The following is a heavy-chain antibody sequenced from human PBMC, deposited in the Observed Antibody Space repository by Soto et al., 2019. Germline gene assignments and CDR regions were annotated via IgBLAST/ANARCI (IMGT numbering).Heavy chain of an antibody. V-gene: IGHV4-59*01. J-gene: IGHJ4*02. Sequence: TSETLSLTCTVSGGSISSYYWSWVRQPPGKGLEWIGYIYYSGSTNYNPSLKSRVTISVDTSKNQFSLKLSSVTAADTAVYYCARAYGDYVFDYWGQGTLVTVSS. D-gene: IGHD4-17*01. CDR1: GGSISSYY. CDR3: ARAYGDYVFDY. CDR2: IYYSGST.